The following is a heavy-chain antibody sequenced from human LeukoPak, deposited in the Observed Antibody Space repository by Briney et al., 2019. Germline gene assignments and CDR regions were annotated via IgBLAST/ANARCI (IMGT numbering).Heavy chain of an antibody. J-gene: IGHJ1*01. CDR1: GGSISSYY. D-gene: IGHD3-22*01. CDR2: IYYSGST. V-gene: IGHV4-59*08. Sequence: SETLSLTCTVSGGSISSYYWSWIRQPPGKGLEWIGYIYYSGSTNYNPSLKSRVTISVDTSKNQFSLKLSSVTAADTAVYYCARVVVSYARAEYFQHLGQGTLVTVSS. CDR3: ARVVVSYARAEYFQH.